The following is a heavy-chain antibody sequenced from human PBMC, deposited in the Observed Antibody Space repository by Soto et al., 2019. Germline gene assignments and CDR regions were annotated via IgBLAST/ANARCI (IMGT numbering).Heavy chain of an antibody. CDR3: ARAGSCGGDCYVNYYYGMDV. Sequence: SETRSLTCTGSGGSIRSYYWSWIRHPPGKGLEWIGYIYYSGSTNYNPSLKSRVTISVDTSKNQFSLKLSSVTAADTAVYYCARAGSCGGDCYVNYYYGMDVWGQGTTVTVSS. CDR2: IYYSGST. CDR1: GGSIRSYY. J-gene: IGHJ6*02. V-gene: IGHV4-59*01. D-gene: IGHD2-21*02.